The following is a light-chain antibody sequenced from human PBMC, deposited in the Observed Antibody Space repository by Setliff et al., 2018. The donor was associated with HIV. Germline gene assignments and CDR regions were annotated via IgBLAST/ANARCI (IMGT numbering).Light chain of an antibody. CDR3: QAWDSKSALYV. J-gene: IGLJ1*01. CDR2: QDN. CDR1: KLGDKY. Sequence: SYELTQPPSVSVSPGQTANITCSGEKLGDKYVCWYQQRPGQSPVLVIYQDNMRPSSDIPKRFSGSHSGTTASLTISGTQAMDEADYYCQAWDSKSALYVFGTGTKVTVL. V-gene: IGLV3-1*01.